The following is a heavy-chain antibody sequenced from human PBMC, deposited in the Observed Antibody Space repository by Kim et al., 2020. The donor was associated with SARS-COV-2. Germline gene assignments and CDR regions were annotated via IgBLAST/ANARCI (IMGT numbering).Heavy chain of an antibody. Sequence: GGSLRLSCAASGFTFSSYGMHWVRQAPGKGLEWVAVISYDGSNKYYADSVKGRFTISRDNSKNTLYLQMNSLRAEDTAVYYCAKVSKPAPVAAAYYYYGMDVWGQGTTVTVSS. J-gene: IGHJ6*02. CDR2: ISYDGSNK. V-gene: IGHV3-30*18. CDR3: AKVSKPAPVAAAYYYYGMDV. CDR1: GFTFSSYG. D-gene: IGHD2-15*01.